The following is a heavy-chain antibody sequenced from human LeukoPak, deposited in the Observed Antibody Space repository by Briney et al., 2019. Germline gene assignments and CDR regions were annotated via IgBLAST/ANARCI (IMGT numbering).Heavy chain of an antibody. J-gene: IGHJ4*02. Sequence: SETLSLTCTVSGGSISSGGYYWSWIRQHPGKGLEWIGYIYYSGGTYYNPSLKSRVTISVGTSKNQFSLKLSSVTAADTAVYYCARVFRLAARRPGGYFDYWGQGTLVTVSS. CDR1: GGSISSGGYY. CDR2: IYYSGGT. V-gene: IGHV4-31*03. CDR3: ARVFRLAARRPGGYFDY. D-gene: IGHD6-6*01.